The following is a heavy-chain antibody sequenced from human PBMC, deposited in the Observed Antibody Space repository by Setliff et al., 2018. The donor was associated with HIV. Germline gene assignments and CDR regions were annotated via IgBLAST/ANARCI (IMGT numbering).Heavy chain of an antibody. CDR1: GGSLSGYY. D-gene: IGHD5-18*01. Sequence: PSETLSLTCAVYGGSLSGYYWSWIRQAPGKGLEWIGEINHRGRTRYNPSLKSRVTISVETSKNQFSLRVNSVTAADTAVYYCARDAPWDSYGLDYWGQGTLVTVSS. CDR3: ARDAPWDSYGLDY. V-gene: IGHV4-34*01. J-gene: IGHJ4*02. CDR2: INHRGRT.